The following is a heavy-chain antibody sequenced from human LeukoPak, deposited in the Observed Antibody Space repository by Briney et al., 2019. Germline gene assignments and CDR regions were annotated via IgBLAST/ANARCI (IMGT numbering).Heavy chain of an antibody. J-gene: IGHJ6*02. CDR3: ANLKDDYYGMDV. D-gene: IGHD2-15*01. V-gene: IGHV3-43*02. CDR1: GFTFDDYA. CDR2: ISGDGGST. Sequence: AGGSLRLSCAASGFTFDDYAMRWVRQAPGKGLEWVSLISGDGGSTYYADSVKGRFTISRDNSKNSLYLQMNSLRTEDTALYYCANLKDDYYGMDVWGQGTTVTVSS.